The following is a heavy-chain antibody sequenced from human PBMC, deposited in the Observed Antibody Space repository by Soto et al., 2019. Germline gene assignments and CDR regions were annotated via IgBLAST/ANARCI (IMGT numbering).Heavy chain of an antibody. CDR1: GGSISSGDYY. V-gene: IGHV4-30-4*01. CDR3: ASNSYGYTVYDY. Sequence: QVQLQESGPGLVKPSQTLSLTCTVSGGSISSGDYYWSWIRQPPGKGLEWIGYIYYSGRTYYNPALKSRVTTSVDTSKNQFSLTLSSVTAADTAVYYCASNSYGYTVYDYWGQGTLVTVSS. D-gene: IGHD5-18*01. J-gene: IGHJ4*02. CDR2: IYYSGRT.